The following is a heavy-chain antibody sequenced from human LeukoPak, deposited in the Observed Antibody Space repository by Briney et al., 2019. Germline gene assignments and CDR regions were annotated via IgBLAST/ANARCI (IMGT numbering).Heavy chain of an antibody. CDR1: GFTFYSFD. J-gene: IGHJ6*02. CDR3: ARDLGYCSGDRCSFHGMDV. Sequence: GGSLRLSCAASGFTFYSFDTHWVRQAPGKGLESVAVASYGGSNTYNADSVKGRFTISRDNSNNIMYLQMDSLRPEDTAVYYCARDLGYCSGDRCSFHGMDVWGQGTAVTVSS. D-gene: IGHD2-15*01. CDR2: ASYGGSNT. V-gene: IGHV3-30*04.